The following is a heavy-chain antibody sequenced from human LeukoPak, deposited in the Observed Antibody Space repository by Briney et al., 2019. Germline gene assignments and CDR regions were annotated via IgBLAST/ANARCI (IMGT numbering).Heavy chain of an antibody. CDR3: ARESSSSPDY. J-gene: IGHJ4*02. CDR2: IYYSGTT. D-gene: IGHD6-6*01. CDR1: GGSITSSSYH. V-gene: IGHV4-39*07. Sequence: PSETLSLTCTVSGGSITSSSYHWGWLRQPPGKGLEWIGSIYYSGTTYYKPSLRSRVTISVDTSKNQFYLRLTSVTAADSAMYYCARESSSSPDYWGQGTLVTVSS.